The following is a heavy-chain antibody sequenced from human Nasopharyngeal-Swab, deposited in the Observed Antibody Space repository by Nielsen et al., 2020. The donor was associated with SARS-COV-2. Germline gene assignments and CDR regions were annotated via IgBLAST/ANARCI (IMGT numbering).Heavy chain of an antibody. CDR2: ISSSSSYI. J-gene: IGHJ4*01. V-gene: IGHV3-21*01. CDR1: GLTFSSYS. D-gene: IGHD3-22*01. Sequence: GESMQISCAASGLTFSSYSMNWVSQAPGKGPEWVSSISSSSSYIYYADSVKGRFTISRDNAKNSLYLQMNSMRAEDTAVYYCARDPDYYDSSGLLDYWGHGTPVTVSS. CDR3: ARDPDYYDSSGLLDY.